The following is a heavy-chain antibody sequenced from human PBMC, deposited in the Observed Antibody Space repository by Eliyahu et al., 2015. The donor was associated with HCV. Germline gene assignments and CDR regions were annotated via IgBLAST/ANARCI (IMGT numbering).Heavy chain of an antibody. D-gene: IGHD2-21*01. CDR2: IKQSGSEK. CDR3: ARHRIYSFDA. J-gene: IGHJ4*02. V-gene: IGHV3-7*04. Sequence: EVQLVESGGGLVQPGGSLRLSCAASGFTFDIYWLTWVRQAPGKGLEWVANIKQSGSEKFYVDSVKGRFTISRDNAKNSLFLQMDSLRAEDTAVYYCARHRIYSFDAWGQGTLVTVSS. CDR1: GFTFDIYW.